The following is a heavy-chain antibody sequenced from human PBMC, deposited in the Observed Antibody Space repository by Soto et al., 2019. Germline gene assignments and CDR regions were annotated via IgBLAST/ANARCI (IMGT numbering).Heavy chain of an antibody. J-gene: IGHJ4*02. Sequence: QLQLQESGPGLVKPSETLSLTCTVSGGSMYSSNYYWGWIRQPPGKGLEWIGNIYYTGSTYYNPSLKSRVTISVDTSKNQFSLKLSSLTVADTAVYYCARRAYSSSWYFDYWGQGTLVTVSS. CDR3: ARRAYSSSWYFDY. CDR2: IYYTGST. V-gene: IGHV4-39*01. CDR1: GGSMYSSNYY. D-gene: IGHD6-13*01.